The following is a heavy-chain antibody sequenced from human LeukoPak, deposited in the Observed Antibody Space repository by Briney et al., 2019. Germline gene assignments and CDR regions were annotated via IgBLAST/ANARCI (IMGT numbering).Heavy chain of an antibody. CDR1: GYTFTSYY. CDR2: INPSGGST. CDR3: ARDQDTAMVTGGFDY. J-gene: IGHJ4*02. V-gene: IGHV1-46*01. D-gene: IGHD5-18*01. Sequence: ASVTVSCKASGYTFTSYYMHWVRQAPGQGLEWMGIINPSGGSTGYAQKFQGRVTMTRDTSTSTVYMELSSLRSEDTAVYYCARDQDTAMVTGGFDYWGQGTLVTVSS.